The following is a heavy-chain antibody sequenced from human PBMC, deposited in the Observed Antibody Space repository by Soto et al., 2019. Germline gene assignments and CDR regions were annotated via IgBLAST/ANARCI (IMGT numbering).Heavy chain of an antibody. D-gene: IGHD3-10*01. J-gene: IGHJ6*02. CDR2: IIPIFGTA. V-gene: IGHV1-69*13. CDR1: GGTFSSYA. CDR3: ARRGSGLSYGSVNYYYYYGMDV. Sequence: GASVKVSCKASGGTFSSYAISWVRQAPGQGLEWMGGIIPIFGTANYAQKFQGRVTITADESTSTAYMELSSLRSEDTAVYYCARRGSGLSYGSVNYYYYYGMDVWGQGTTVTVSS.